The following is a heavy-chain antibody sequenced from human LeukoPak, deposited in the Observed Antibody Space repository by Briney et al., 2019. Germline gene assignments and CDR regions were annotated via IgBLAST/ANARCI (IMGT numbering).Heavy chain of an antibody. V-gene: IGHV1-69*04. CDR3: ARVKYNWNDIFENWFDP. D-gene: IGHD1-1*01. Sequence: ASVKVSCKASGGTFSSYAISWVRQAPGQGLEWMGRIIPILGIANYAQKFQGRVTITADKSTSTAYMGLSSLRSEDTAVYYCARVKYNWNDIFENWFDPWGQGTLVTVSS. J-gene: IGHJ5*02. CDR2: IIPILGIA. CDR1: GGTFSSYA.